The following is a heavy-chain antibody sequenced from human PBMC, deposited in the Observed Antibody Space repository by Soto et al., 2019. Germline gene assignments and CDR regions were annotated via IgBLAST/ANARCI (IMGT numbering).Heavy chain of an antibody. Sequence: SGGSLRLSCAASGFTFSSYSMNWVRQAPGKWLEWVSSISSSSSYIYYADSVEGRFTISRDNAKNSLYLQMNSLRAEDTAVYYCARDRPTVTNLFYYSYGMDVWCQRXTVT. CDR2: ISSSSSYI. V-gene: IGHV3-21*01. CDR1: GFTFSSYS. J-gene: IGHJ6*02. D-gene: IGHD4-4*01. CDR3: ARDRPTVTNLFYYSYGMDV.